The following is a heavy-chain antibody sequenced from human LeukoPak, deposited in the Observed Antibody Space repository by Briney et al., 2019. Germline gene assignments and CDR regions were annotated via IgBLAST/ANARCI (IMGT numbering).Heavy chain of an antibody. V-gene: IGHV1-18*01. CDR1: GYTFISYG. J-gene: IGHJ4*02. D-gene: IGHD4-17*01. Sequence: ASVKVSCKASGYTFISYGINWVRQAPGQGLEWMGWISVHNANTNYAEKLQGRVTMTTDTSTSTAYMELRSLRSDDTALYYCARSPATVPTRGDFWGQGTLVTVSS. CDR3: ARSPATVPTRGDF. CDR2: ISVHNANT.